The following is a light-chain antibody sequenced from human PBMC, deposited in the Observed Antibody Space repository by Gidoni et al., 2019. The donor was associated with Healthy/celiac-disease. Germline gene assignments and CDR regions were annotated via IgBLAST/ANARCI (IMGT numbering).Light chain of an antibody. CDR2: GAP. CDR3: QQYGSSPVT. CDR1: QSVSSSY. Sequence: IALTQSPGTLHLSPGEIATLSCRASQSVSSSYLAWYKQKPGQAPRLLSYGAPSRATGIPDRLSGSGSGTDFTLTISRLEPEDFAVYYCQQYGSSPVTFGHGTKVEIK. J-gene: IGKJ1*01. V-gene: IGKV3-20*01.